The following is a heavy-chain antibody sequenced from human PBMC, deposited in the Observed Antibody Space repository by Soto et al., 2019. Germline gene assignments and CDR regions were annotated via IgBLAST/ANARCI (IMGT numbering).Heavy chain of an antibody. CDR3: ARGDTAMPMNYYYGMDV. CDR1: GFTFSSYR. D-gene: IGHD5-18*01. J-gene: IGHJ6*02. Sequence: PGGSLRLSCAASGFTFSSYRMSWVRQAPGKGLEWVANIKQDGSEKYYVDSVKGRFTISRDNAKNSHYLQMNSVRAEDTAVYYCARGDTAMPMNYYYGMDVWGQGTAVTVSS. CDR2: IKQDGSEK. V-gene: IGHV3-7*03.